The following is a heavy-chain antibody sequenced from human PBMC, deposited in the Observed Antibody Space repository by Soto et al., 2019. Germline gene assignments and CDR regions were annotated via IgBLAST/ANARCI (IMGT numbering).Heavy chain of an antibody. D-gene: IGHD1-1*01. V-gene: IGHV1-69*06. J-gene: IGHJ4*02. CDR1: GAGDTFSNYG. CDR2: TIPAFGTA. CDR3: WRHDKTALPPLDS. Sequence: QVHLVQSGAEVKSPGSAVKVSCKVSGAGDTFSNYGLNWVRQAPGQGLEWMGGTIPAFGTANYAQKFQGRVTITADTSTATAEMELSSLRSDDTAVYYCWRHDKTALPPLDSWGQGTLVSVSS.